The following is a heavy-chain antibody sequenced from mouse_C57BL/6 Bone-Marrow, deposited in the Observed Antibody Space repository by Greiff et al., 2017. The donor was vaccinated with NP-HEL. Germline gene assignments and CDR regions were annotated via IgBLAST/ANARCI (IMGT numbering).Heavy chain of an antibody. CDR2: ISDGGSYT. D-gene: IGHD2-3*01. CDR3: ARDGAIYDGFLYAMDY. V-gene: IGHV5-4*01. J-gene: IGHJ4*01. CDR1: GFTFSSYA. Sequence: EVKVEESGGGLVKPGGSLKLSCAASGFTFSSYAMSWVRQTPEKRLEWVATISDGGSYTYYPDNVKGRFTISRDNAKNNLYLQMSHLKSEDTAMYYCARDGAIYDGFLYAMDYWGQGTSVTVSS.